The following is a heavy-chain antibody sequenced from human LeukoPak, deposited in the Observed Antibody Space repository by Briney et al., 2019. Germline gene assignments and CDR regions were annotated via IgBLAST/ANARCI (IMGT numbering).Heavy chain of an antibody. V-gene: IGHV3-23*01. CDR3: AKGGVATMKDGYNYYYYYMEV. CDR2: ISGTGGHT. CDR1: GITFTSHA. D-gene: IGHD5-24*01. Sequence: RGSLRLSCAASGITFTSHAMSWVRQAPGKGLEWVSLISGTGGHTFYGDSVKGRFTVSRDNSKSTLYLQMNSLRAEDTAVYYCAKGGVATMKDGYNYYYYYMEVWGRGTTVTVYS. J-gene: IGHJ6*03.